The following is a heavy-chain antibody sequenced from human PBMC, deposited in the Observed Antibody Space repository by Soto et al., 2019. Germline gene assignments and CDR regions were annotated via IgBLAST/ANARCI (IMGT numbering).Heavy chain of an antibody. CDR3: ARDDDFWSGYYSGNGRYYYGMDV. V-gene: IGHV4-4*02. J-gene: IGHJ6*02. D-gene: IGHD3-3*01. CDR2: IYHSGST. CDR1: GGSISSSNV. Sequence: SETLALSCAVSGGSISSSNVWGWVRQPPGKGLEWIGEIYHSGSTNYNPSLKSRVTISVDKSKNQFSLKLSSVTAVDTAVYYCARDDDFWSGYYSGNGRYYYGMDVWGQGTTVTVSS.